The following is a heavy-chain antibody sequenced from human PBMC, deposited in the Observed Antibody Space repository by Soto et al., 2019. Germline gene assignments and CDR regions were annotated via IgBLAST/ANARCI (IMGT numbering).Heavy chain of an antibody. CDR2: IIPIFGTA. D-gene: IGHD1-7*01. Sequence: GGSVKVSFKACGGPFSSYAMSLVRQAPGQGLEWMGGIIPIFGTANYAQKFQGRVTITADESTSTAYMELSSLRSEDTAVYYCARDHNWNYFDPWGKGNLVTVSS. V-gene: IGHV1-69*13. CDR3: ARDHNWNYFDP. J-gene: IGHJ5*02. CDR1: GGPFSSYA.